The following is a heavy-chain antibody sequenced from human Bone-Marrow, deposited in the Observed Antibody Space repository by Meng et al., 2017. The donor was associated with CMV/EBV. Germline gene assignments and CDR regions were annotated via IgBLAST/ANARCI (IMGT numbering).Heavy chain of an antibody. CDR2: IHHSEST. CDR3: ARASGSQRYCSSTSCYSYYGMDV. CDR1: NW. Sequence: NWWSWVRQPQGKGLEWIGEIHHSESTNYNPSLKSRVTISVDKSKNQFSLKLSSVTAADTALYYCARASGSQRYCSSTSCYSYYGMDVWGQGTTVTVSS. J-gene: IGHJ6*02. V-gene: IGHV4-4*02. D-gene: IGHD2-2*01.